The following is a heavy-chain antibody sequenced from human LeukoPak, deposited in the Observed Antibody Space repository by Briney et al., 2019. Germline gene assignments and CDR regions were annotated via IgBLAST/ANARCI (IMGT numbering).Heavy chain of an antibody. CDR2: IKQDGSEK. CDR1: RFIFSDYW. Sequence: PGGSLRLSCVASRFIFSDYWMSWVRQAPGKGLEWVANIKQDGSEKYYGDSVKGRFTISRDNAKNSLYLQMKSLRAEDTAVYYCMTLAGAGYYYDGLDAWGQGTTVTVSS. D-gene: IGHD6-19*01. CDR3: MTLAGAGYYYDGLDA. J-gene: IGHJ6*02. V-gene: IGHV3-7*01.